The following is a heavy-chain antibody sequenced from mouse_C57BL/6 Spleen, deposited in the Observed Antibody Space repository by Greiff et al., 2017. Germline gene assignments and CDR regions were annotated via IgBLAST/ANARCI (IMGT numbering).Heavy chain of an antibody. CDR2: IDPEDGET. CDR3: ARGYYHSYEGWYCDV. V-gene: IGHV14-2*01. Sequence: EVQLQQSGAELVKPGASVKLSCTASGFNIKDYYMHWVKQRTEQGLEWIGRIDPEDGETKYAPKFLGKATITADTSSNTADLQLSSLTSEDTAVYYCARGYYHSYEGWYCDVWGTGTTVTVSS. J-gene: IGHJ1*03. CDR1: GFNIKDYY. D-gene: IGHD2-12*01.